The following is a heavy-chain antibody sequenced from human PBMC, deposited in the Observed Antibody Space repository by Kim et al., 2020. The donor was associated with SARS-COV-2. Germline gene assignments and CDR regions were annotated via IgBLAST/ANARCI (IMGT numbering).Heavy chain of an antibody. D-gene: IGHD6-19*01. V-gene: IGHV4-39*01. CDR2: ACYSGNN. J-gene: IGHJ2*01. CDR1: GGSISSNCYY. Sequence: SETLSLTCTVSGGSISSNCYYWGWNPQRPGQEREWFGTACYSGNNYYNPSLKSRVTIYIATSKNHFSLKLGSVTAADTAFYYCARHERYNSDWY. CDR3: ARHERYNSDWY.